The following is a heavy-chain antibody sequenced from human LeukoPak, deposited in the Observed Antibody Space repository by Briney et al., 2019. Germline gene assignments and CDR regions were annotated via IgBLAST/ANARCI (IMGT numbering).Heavy chain of an antibody. J-gene: IGHJ4*02. CDR2: IYYRGST. CDR1: DGSINSSSYY. D-gene: IGHD3-10*01. CDR3: AGCDFGSGSYSPRFDY. V-gene: IGHV4-39*01. Sequence: SETLSLTCTVSDGSINSSSYYWGWIRQPPGKGLEWIGNIYYRGSTYYNPSLYSRVTISIDRSKNQFSLKLSSVTAADTAVYYCAGCDFGSGSYSPRFDYWGQGTLVTVSS.